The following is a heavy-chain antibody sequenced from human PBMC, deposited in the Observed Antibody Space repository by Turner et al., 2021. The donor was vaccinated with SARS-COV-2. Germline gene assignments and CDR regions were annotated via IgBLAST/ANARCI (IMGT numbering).Heavy chain of an antibody. CDR2: IYGGGNT. V-gene: IGHV3-53*02. CDR3: AKDDPLGGMDV. Sequence: VQLVETGGGLIQPGGSLRHSCAASGFSVSSNYMSWVRQAPGKVLEWVSLIYGGGNTYYADSVKGRFTISRDNSKNTLYLQMNSLRAEDTAVYYCAKDDPLGGMDVWGQGTTVTVSS. J-gene: IGHJ6*02. CDR1: GFSVSSNY.